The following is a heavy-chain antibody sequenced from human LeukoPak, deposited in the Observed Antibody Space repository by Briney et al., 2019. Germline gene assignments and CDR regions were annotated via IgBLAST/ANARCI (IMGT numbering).Heavy chain of an antibody. CDR2: ISYDGSNK. CDR1: GFTFSSYA. V-gene: IGHV3-30-3*01. D-gene: IGHD2-15*01. J-gene: IGHJ6*02. CDR3: ARDVVVAATYYYGMDV. Sequence: RSLRLSCAASGFTFSSYAMHWVRQAPGKGLEWVAVISYDGSNKYYADSVKGRFTISRDNSKNTLYVQMNSLRAEDTAVYYCARDVVVAATYYYGMDVWGQGTTVTVSS.